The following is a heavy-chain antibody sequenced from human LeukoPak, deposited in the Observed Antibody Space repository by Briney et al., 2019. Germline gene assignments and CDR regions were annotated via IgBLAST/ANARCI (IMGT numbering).Heavy chain of an antibody. CDR3: AGSCSSTSCQPYYYYYYYMDV. CDR2: IIPIFGTA. CDR1: GGTFSSYA. Sequence: SVKVSCKASGGTFSSYAISWVRQAPGQGLEWMGGIIPIFGTANYAQKFQGRVTITTDESTSTAYMELSSLRSEDTAVYYCAGSCSSTSCQPYYYYYYYMDVWGKGTTVTVSS. D-gene: IGHD2-2*01. V-gene: IGHV1-69*05. J-gene: IGHJ6*03.